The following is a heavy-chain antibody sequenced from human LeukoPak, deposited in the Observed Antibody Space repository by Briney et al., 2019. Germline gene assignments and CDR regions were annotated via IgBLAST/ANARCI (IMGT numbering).Heavy chain of an antibody. V-gene: IGHV4-39*07. CDR1: GVSVSSGSHF. Sequence: PSETLSLTCTVSGVSVSSGSHFWGWIRQPPGKGLEWIGCMHSTGTTFDNPALKSRVTVSLDASKNQFSLRLSSVTAADTAVYYCAREGSYFGQGDDHWGQGTLVTVSS. D-gene: IGHD3-10*01. CDR3: AREGSYFGQGDDH. J-gene: IGHJ4*02. CDR2: MHSTGTT.